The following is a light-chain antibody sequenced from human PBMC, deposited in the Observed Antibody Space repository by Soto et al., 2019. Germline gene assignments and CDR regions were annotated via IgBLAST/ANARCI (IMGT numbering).Light chain of an antibody. CDR3: QQYGSSPLFA. Sequence: PGERATLSCTASQSVSTNSLAWYQQKRGQAPRILIYGASSRATRIPDRFSGSRSGTAFTLTISSLEPEDFAVYYCQQYGSSPLFAFGPGTGVDLK. CDR1: QSVSTNS. J-gene: IGKJ3*01. CDR2: GAS. V-gene: IGKV3-20*01.